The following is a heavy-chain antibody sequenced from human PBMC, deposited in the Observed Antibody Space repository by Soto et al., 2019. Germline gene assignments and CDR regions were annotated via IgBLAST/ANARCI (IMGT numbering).Heavy chain of an antibody. V-gene: IGHV2-70*11. J-gene: IGHJ4*02. CDR3: ARSTTITTGPDY. D-gene: IGHD4-4*01. CDR1: GFPLSTSGMC. CDR2: IDWDDEK. Sequence: SGPKLVNPTQTLTLTCTFSGFPLSTSGMCVSWIRPPPGKALEWLARIDWDDEKYYIKSLETRLTISKDTSKTQVVLTMTNVDPVDTATYYCARSTTITTGPDYWGEGTLVTVSS.